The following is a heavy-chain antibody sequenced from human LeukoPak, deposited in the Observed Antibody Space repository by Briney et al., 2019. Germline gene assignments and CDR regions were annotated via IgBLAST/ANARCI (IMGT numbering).Heavy chain of an antibody. D-gene: IGHD3-3*01. J-gene: IGHJ4*02. CDR1: GITVGANF. V-gene: IGHV3-7*01. Sequence: PGGSPRLSCAASGITVGANFMTWVRQAPGKGLELVANIKQDRSEKYYVDSVKGRFTISRDNAKNSLYLQMNSLRAEDTAVYYCARLREIPVFGVVTKSTSYFDYWGQGTLVTVSS. CDR2: IKQDRSEK. CDR3: ARLREIPVFGVVTKSTSYFDY.